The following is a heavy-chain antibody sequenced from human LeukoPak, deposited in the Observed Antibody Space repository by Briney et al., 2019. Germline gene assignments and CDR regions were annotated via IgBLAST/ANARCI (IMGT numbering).Heavy chain of an antibody. D-gene: IGHD4-11*01. V-gene: IGHV4-59*12. CDR2: IYYSGST. J-gene: IGHJ6*02. Sequence: PSETLSLTCTVSGGSISSYYWSWIRQPPGKGLEWIGYIYYSGSTNYNPSLKSRVTISVDTSKNQFSLKLSSVTAADTAVYYCARDYSNYAYYYYGMDVWGQGTTVTVSS. CDR1: GGSISSYY. CDR3: ARDYSNYAYYYYGMDV.